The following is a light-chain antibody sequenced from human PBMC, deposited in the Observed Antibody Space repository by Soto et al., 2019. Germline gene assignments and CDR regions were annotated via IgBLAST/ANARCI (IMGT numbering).Light chain of an antibody. Sequence: EIVLTQSPGTLSLSPGEIATLSCRASHSVISSYLAWYQQKTGQAPRLLIYGASSRATGIPDRFSGSGSGTDFTLTISRLEPEDFAVYYCQQYGSSPPITFGQGTRLEIK. CDR2: GAS. J-gene: IGKJ5*01. V-gene: IGKV3-20*01. CDR1: HSVISSY. CDR3: QQYGSSPPIT.